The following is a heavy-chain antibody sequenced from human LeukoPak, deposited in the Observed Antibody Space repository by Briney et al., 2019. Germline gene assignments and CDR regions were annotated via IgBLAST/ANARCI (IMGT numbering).Heavy chain of an antibody. CDR1: GFTFSRHW. CDR3: ARGSDYGDRLGYFDY. V-gene: IGHV3-7*01. CDR2: IKQDGSQ. J-gene: IGHJ4*02. D-gene: IGHD4-17*01. Sequence: PGGSLRLSSAASGFTFSRHWMGWVRQAPGKGLGWVANIKQDGSQYYVDSVKGRFIISRDNTKKSLSLQTNNLRVEETAGYYCARGSDYGDRLGYFDYWGQGALVTVSS.